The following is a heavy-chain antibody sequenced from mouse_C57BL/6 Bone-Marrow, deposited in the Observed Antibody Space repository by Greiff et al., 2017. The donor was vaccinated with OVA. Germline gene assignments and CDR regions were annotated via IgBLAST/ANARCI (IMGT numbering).Heavy chain of an antibody. CDR1: GYTFTTYP. CDR2: FHPYNDDT. V-gene: IGHV1-47*01. Sequence: VQLQQSGAELVKPGASVKMSCKASGYTFTTYPIEWMKQNHGKSLEWIGNFHPYNDDTKYNEKFKGKATLTVEKSSSTVYLELSRLTSDDSAVYDGAGGRTTVVAHWYFDVWGTGTTVTVSA. D-gene: IGHD1-1*01. CDR3: AGGRTTVVAHWYFDV. J-gene: IGHJ1*03.